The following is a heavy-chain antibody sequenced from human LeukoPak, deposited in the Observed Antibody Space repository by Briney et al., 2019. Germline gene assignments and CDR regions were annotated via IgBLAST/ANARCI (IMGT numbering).Heavy chain of an antibody. CDR3: AKEQIQLIPDY. V-gene: IGHV3-30*18. CDR2: ISYDGSNK. J-gene: IGHJ4*02. D-gene: IGHD5-18*01. Sequence: PGGSLRLSCAASGFTFSSYGMHWVRQAPGKGLEGVAVISYDGSNKYYADSVKGRFTISRDNSKNTLYLQMNSLRAEDTAVYYCAKEQIQLIPDYWGQGTLVTVSS. CDR1: GFTFSSYG.